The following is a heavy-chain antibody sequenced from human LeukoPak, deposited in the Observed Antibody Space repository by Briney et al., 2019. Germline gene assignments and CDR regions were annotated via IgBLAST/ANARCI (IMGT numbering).Heavy chain of an antibody. CDR2: ISGSGGST. Sequence: GGSLRLSCAASGFTFSSYAMSWVHQAPGKGLEWVSAISGSGGSTYYADSVKGRFTISRGNSKNTLYLQMNSLRAEDTAVYYCAKDQDDSSGYYYASSDYWGQGTLVTVSS. V-gene: IGHV3-23*01. CDR1: GFTFSSYA. J-gene: IGHJ4*02. CDR3: AKDQDDSSGYYYASSDY. D-gene: IGHD3-22*01.